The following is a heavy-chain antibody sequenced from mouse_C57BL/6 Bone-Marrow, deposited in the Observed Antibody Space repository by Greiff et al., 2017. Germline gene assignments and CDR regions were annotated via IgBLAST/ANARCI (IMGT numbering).Heavy chain of an antibody. CDR1: GYTFTDYY. CDR3: AREGDYDKDFDF. Sequence: VQLQQSGPVLVKPGASVKMSCKASGYTFTDYYMNWVKPSHGKSLEWIGVINPYNGGTSYNQKFKGKATLTVDKATSTANMELNSLTSEDSAVYDYAREGDYDKDFDFWGQGTTLTVSS. D-gene: IGHD2-4*01. V-gene: IGHV1-19*01. CDR2: INPYNGGT. J-gene: IGHJ2*01.